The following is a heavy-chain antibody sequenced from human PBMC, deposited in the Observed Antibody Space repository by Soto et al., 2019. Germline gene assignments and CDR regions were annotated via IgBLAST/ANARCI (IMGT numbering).Heavy chain of an antibody. CDR2: IYATGTT. D-gene: IGHD1-1*01. CDR3: VRDGTKTLRDWFDP. Sequence: SETLSLTCTVSGASISGFYWSWIRKSAGKGLEWIGRIYATGTTDYNPSLKSRVMMSVDTSKKQFSLKLMSVTAADTAVYYCVRDGTKTLRDWFDPWGQGISVTVSS. J-gene: IGHJ5*02. CDR1: GASISGFY. V-gene: IGHV4-4*07.